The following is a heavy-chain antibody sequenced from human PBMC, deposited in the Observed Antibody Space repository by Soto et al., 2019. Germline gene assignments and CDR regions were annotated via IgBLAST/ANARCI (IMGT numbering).Heavy chain of an antibody. D-gene: IGHD3-16*02. CDR2: IYYSGST. CDR1: GGSISSSSYY. V-gene: IGHV4-61*01. J-gene: IGHJ5*02. CDR3: ARLIGCDYDYVWGNYRPTTNWFDP. Sequence: PSETLSLTCTVSGGSISSSSYYWSWIRQPPGKGLEWIGYIYYSGSTNYNPSLKSRVTISVDTSKNQFSLKLSSVTAADTAVYYCARLIGCDYDYVWGNYRPTTNWFDPWGQGTLVTVSS.